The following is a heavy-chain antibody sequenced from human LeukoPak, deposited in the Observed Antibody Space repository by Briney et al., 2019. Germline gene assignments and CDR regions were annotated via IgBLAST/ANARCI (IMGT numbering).Heavy chain of an antibody. Sequence: GGSQRLSCAASGFKFSDHYIDWVRQAPGKGLEWVTFIQYNASNKYYSDSVKGRFTISRDNSKNTLFLQMNSLRPEDTAMYYCAKTSTRGIPSAIDYWGQGTLVTVSS. CDR2: IQYNASNK. D-gene: IGHD2-2*01. V-gene: IGHV3-30*02. CDR1: GFKFSDHY. J-gene: IGHJ4*02. CDR3: AKTSTRGIPSAIDY.